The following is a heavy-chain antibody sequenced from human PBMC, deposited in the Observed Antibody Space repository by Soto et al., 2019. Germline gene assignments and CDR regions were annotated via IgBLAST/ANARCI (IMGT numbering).Heavy chain of an antibody. J-gene: IGHJ4*02. Sequence: EVQLVESGGGVVQPGGSLRLSCAASGFTFSSYAMHWVRQAPGKGLVWVSRINPDGSNTNYADSVKGRFTISRDNAKNTLYLQMNSLRAEDTAVYYCARVAVAAYHFDYWGKGNLVTVSS. D-gene: IGHD6-19*01. V-gene: IGHV3-74*01. CDR1: GFTFSSYA. CDR3: ARVAVAAYHFDY. CDR2: INPDGSNT.